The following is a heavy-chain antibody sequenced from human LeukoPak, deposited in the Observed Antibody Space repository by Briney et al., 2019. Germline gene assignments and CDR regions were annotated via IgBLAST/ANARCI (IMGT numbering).Heavy chain of an antibody. CDR2: IYYSGST. D-gene: IGHD6-19*01. CDR1: GGSISSYY. V-gene: IGHV4-59*01. J-gene: IGHJ4*02. CDR3: AKDQTVSGTWGEVTFHY. Sequence: PSETLSLTCTVSGGSISSYYWSWIRQPPGKGLEWIGYIYYSGSTNYNPSLKSRVTISVDTSKNQFSLKLSSVTAADTAVYYCAKDQTVSGTWGEVTFHYWGQGALVTVSS.